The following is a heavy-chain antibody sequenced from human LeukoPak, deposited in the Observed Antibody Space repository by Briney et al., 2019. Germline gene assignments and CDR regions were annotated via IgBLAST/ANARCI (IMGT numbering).Heavy chain of an antibody. Sequence: GGSLRLSCVASGFTFSSYEMNWVRQAPGKGLEWVSYISSSGSTIYYADSVKGRFTISRDNAKNSLYLQMNSLRAEDTAVYYCAPSPLPYYFDYWGQGTLVTVSS. CDR2: ISSSGSTI. CDR3: APSPLPYYFDY. CDR1: GFTFSSYE. V-gene: IGHV3-48*03. J-gene: IGHJ4*02.